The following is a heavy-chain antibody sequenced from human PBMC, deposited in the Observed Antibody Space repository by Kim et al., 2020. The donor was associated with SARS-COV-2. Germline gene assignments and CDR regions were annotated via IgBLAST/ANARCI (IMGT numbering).Heavy chain of an antibody. V-gene: IGHV4-39*07. J-gene: IGHJ6*02. D-gene: IGHD2-2*01. Sequence: SETLSLTCTVSGGSISSSSYYWGWIRQPPGKGLEWIGSIYYSGSTYYNPSLKSRVTISVDTSKNQFSLKLSSVTAADTAVYYCARDFVVTEVVPAAIWKGEGNYYGMDVWGQGTTVTVSS. CDR3: ARDFVVTEVVPAAIWKGEGNYYGMDV. CDR2: IYYSGST. CDR1: GGSISSSSYY.